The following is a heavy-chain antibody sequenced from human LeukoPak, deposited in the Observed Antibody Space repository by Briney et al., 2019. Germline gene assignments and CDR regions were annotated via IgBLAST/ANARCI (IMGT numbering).Heavy chain of an antibody. CDR3: VRTYDRSGHYYPDY. V-gene: IGHV5-51*01. J-gene: IGHJ4*02. CDR2: IYPGDSDT. Sequence: GESLKISCKGSGYSFPTYWIGWVRQMPGKGLEWMGIIYPGDSDTRYTPSFQGQVTISADKSISTAYLQWSSLKASDTAMYYCVRTYDRSGHYYPDYWGQGTLVTVSS. CDR1: GYSFPTYW. D-gene: IGHD3-22*01.